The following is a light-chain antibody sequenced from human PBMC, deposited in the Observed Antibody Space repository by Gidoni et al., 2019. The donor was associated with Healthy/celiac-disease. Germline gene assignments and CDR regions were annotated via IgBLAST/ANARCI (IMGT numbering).Light chain of an antibody. J-gene: IGLJ1*01. Sequence: QSVLTQPPSVSGAPGQRVTIPGTGSSPNIGAGYDVHWYPQLPGTAPKLLIYGNSNRPSGVPDRFSGSKSGTSASLAITGLQAEDEADYYCQSYDSSLSGYVFGTGTKVTVL. V-gene: IGLV1-40*01. CDR1: SPNIGAGYD. CDR2: GNS. CDR3: QSYDSSLSGYV.